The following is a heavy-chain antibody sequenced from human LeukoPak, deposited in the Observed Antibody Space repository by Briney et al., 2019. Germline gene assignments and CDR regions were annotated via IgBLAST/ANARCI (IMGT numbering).Heavy chain of an antibody. Sequence: PGGPLTPSCTAPGXTVSSSYKSWVRQAPGKGLEGGSLSYIGSRKYYADSVKGRFTISRDNSKNMLYLQMNSLRVEDTAVYYCARDLGSWSSGSQPPIGYWGQGTLVTVSS. CDR2: SYIGSRK. CDR3: ARDLGSWSSGSQPPIGY. D-gene: IGHD3-10*01. V-gene: IGHV3-53*01. J-gene: IGHJ4*02. CDR1: GXTVSSSY.